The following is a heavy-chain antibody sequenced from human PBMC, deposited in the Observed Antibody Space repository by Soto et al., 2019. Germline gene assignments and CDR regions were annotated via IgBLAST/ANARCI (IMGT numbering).Heavy chain of an antibody. Sequence: GASVKVSCKASGYTFTSYYMHWVRQAPGQGLEWMGIINPSGGSTSYAQKFQGRVTMTRDTSTSTVYMELSSLRSEDTAVYYCARANYDSSGYYSYFDYWGQGXLVTVYS. D-gene: IGHD3-22*01. CDR1: GYTFTSYY. CDR2: INPSGGST. CDR3: ARANYDSSGYYSYFDY. J-gene: IGHJ4*02. V-gene: IGHV1-46*01.